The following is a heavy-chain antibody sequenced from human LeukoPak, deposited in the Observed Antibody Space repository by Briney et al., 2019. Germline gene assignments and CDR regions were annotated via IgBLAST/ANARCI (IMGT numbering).Heavy chain of an antibody. J-gene: IGHJ6*03. Sequence: ASVKVSCKASGYTFSNYDINWVRQATGQGLEWMGWMNPNTGNTGYAQKFQGRVTMTRNTSISTAYMELSSLRSEDTAMYYCARVTGTGSIDNYYYYMDVWGGGTTVTISS. CDR1: GYTFSNYD. CDR3: ARVTGTGSIDNYYYYMDV. V-gene: IGHV1-8*01. CDR2: MNPNTGNT. D-gene: IGHD3-10*01.